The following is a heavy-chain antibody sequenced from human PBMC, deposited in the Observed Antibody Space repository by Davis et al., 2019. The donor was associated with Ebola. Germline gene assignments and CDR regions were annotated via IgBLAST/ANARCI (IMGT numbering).Heavy chain of an antibody. CDR2: ISSSSSYI. Sequence: PGGSLRLSCAASGFTFSSYSMNWVRQAPGKGLEWVSSISSSSSYIYYADSVKGRFTISRDNAKNSLYLQMNSLRAEDTAVYYCARLESIAARTPDLDYWGQGTLVTVSS. CDR1: GFTFSSYS. CDR3: ARLESIAARTPDLDY. D-gene: IGHD6-6*01. V-gene: IGHV3-21*01. J-gene: IGHJ4*02.